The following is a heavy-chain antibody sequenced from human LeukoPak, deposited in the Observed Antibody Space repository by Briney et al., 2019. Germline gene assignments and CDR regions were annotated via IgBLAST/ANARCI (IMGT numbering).Heavy chain of an antibody. CDR2: IYTSGST. J-gene: IGHJ6*03. D-gene: IGHD2-2*01. CDR3: AREYCSSTSCPYYYYYMDV. V-gene: IGHV4-61*02. CDR1: GGSISSGSYY. Sequence: PSETLSLTCTVSGGSISSGSYYWSWIRQPAGKGLEWIGRIYTSGSTNYNPSLKSRVTISVDTSKNQFSLKLSSVTAADTAVYYCAREYCSSTSCPYYYYYMDVWGKGTTVTVSS.